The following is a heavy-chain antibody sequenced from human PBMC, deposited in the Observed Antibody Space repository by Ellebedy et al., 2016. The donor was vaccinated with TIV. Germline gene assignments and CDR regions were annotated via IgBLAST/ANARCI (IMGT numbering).Heavy chain of an antibody. D-gene: IGHD4-23*01. CDR2: IYYSGST. CDR1: GGSISRYY. Sequence: SETLSLXCTVSGGSISRYYWSWIRQPPVKGLEWIGYIYYSGSTNYNPSLKSRVTISVDTSKNQFSLKLSSVTAADTAVYYWAVTTVVIPGGMDVWGQGTTVTVSS. V-gene: IGHV4-59*01. CDR3: AVTTVVIPGGMDV. J-gene: IGHJ6*02.